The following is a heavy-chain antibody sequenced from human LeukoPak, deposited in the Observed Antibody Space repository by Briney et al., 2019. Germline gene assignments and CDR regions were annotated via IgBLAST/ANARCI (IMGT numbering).Heavy chain of an antibody. V-gene: IGHV3-7*01. D-gene: IGHD3-22*01. Sequence: PGGSLRLSCAASGFTFSIYWMTWVRQAPGKGLEWVANIKQDGSEKYYVDSVKGRFTISRDNAKNSLYLRMNSLRPEDTAVYYCGRSGVGYSVGGSDVWGQGTTVTVSS. CDR2: IKQDGSEK. CDR1: GFTFSIYW. J-gene: IGHJ6*02. CDR3: GRSGVGYSVGGSDV.